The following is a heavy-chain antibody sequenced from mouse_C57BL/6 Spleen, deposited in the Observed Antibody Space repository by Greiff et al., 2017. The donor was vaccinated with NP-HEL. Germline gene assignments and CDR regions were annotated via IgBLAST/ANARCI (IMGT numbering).Heavy chain of an antibody. CDR2: IHHSDSDT. CDR3: AIWGYQFAY. V-gene: IGHV1-74*01. D-gene: IGHD3-1*01. J-gene: IGHJ3*01. CDR1: GYTFTSYW. Sequence: QVQLQQPGAELVKPGASVKVSCKASGYTFTSYWTHWVKQRPGQGLEWIGRIHHSDSDTNYNQKFKGKATLTVDKSSSTAYMQLSSLTSYDSAVNYRAIWGYQFAYWCQGPLVTVSA.